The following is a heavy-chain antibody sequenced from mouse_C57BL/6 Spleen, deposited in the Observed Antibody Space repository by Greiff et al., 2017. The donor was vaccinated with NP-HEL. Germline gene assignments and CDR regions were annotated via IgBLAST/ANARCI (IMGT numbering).Heavy chain of an antibody. J-gene: IGHJ2*01. Sequence: EVKLVESGGGLVKPGGSLKLSCAASGFTFSSYAMSWVRQTPEKRLEWVATISDGGSYTYYPDNVKGRFTISRDNAKNNLYLQMSHLKSEDTAMYYCARAGGYGPYFDYWGQGTTLTVSS. CDR1: GFTFSSYA. D-gene: IGHD2-2*01. CDR3: ARAGGYGPYFDY. CDR2: ISDGGSYT. V-gene: IGHV5-4*03.